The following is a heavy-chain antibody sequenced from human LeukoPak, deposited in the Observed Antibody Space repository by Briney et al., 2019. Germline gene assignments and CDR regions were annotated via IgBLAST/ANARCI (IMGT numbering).Heavy chain of an antibody. D-gene: IGHD6-13*01. Sequence: ASVKVSCKASGYTFTSYYMHWVRQAPGQGLEWMGIINPSGGSTSYAQKFQGRVTMTRDTFTSTVYMELSSLRSEDTAVYYCARDLRIAAAIRKGGFDYWGQGTLVTVSS. V-gene: IGHV1-46*01. CDR2: INPSGGST. J-gene: IGHJ4*02. CDR3: ARDLRIAAAIRKGGFDY. CDR1: GYTFTSYY.